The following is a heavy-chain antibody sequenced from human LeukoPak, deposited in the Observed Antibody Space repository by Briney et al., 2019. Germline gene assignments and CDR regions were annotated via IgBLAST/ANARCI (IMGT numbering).Heavy chain of an antibody. CDR1: GFTFSSYS. V-gene: IGHV3-21*01. D-gene: IGHD3-22*01. J-gene: IGHJ4*02. CDR3: ARDTGAYYDSGGLDY. Sequence: GGSLRLSCAASGFTFSSYSMNWVRQAPGKGLEWVSSISSSSSYIYYADSVKGRFTISRDNAKNSLYLQMNSLRAEDTAVYYCARDTGAYYDSGGLDYWGQGTLVTVSS. CDR2: ISSSSSYI.